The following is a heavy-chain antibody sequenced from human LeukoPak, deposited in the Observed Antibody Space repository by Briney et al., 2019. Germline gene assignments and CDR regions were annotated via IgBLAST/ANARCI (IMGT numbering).Heavy chain of an antibody. CDR2: IWYDGSNK. CDR1: GFTFTTYG. V-gene: IGHV3-33*01. CDR3: TYATGY. J-gene: IGHJ4*02. Sequence: PGMSLRLSCAASGFTFTTYGMHWVRQAPGKGLEWVAIIWYDGSNKYYADSVRGRFTISRDNSKNTPYLQMNSLRAEDTAVYYCTYATGYWGQGTLVTVSS. D-gene: IGHD2-8*01.